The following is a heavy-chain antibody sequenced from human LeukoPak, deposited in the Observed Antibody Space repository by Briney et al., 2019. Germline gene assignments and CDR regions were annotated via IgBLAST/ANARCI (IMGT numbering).Heavy chain of an antibody. Sequence: PGGSLRLSCAASGFTFSSYWMSWVRQAPGKGLEWVSSISSSSSYIYYADSVKGRFTISRDNAKNSLYLQMNSLRAEDTAVYYCARGSWSQNFDYWGQGTLVTVSS. D-gene: IGHD6-13*01. CDR2: ISSSSSYI. CDR1: GFTFSSYW. CDR3: ARGSWSQNFDY. J-gene: IGHJ4*02. V-gene: IGHV3-21*01.